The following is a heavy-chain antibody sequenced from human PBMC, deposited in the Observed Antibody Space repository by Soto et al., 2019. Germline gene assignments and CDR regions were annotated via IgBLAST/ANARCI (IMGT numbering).Heavy chain of an antibody. D-gene: IGHD3-22*01. J-gene: IGHJ4*02. V-gene: IGHV4-39*01. CDR1: GCSISNSSYC. CDR3: ARQGVDYYDSSGYYQTNYCFDY. Sequence: SQTLSLTSKVSGCSISNSSYCRGCIQQPPGKGLEWIGSIYYSGSTYYNPSLMSRVTISVDTSKNQFSLKLSSVTAADSAVYYCARQGVDYYDSSGYYQTNYCFDYWGQGLLVTLPS. CDR2: IYYSGST.